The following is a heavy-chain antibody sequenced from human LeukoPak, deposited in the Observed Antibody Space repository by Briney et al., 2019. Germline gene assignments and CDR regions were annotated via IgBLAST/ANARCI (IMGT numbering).Heavy chain of an antibody. J-gene: IGHJ4*02. D-gene: IGHD4-17*01. Sequence: PGGSLRLSCAASGFTFSTYGMHWVRQAPGKGLDWVAFIPYDGSDKYYADSVKGRFTISRDNSKTTLYLQMSGLRAEDTAVYYCARDRGDDYGDLDYFDYWGQGTLVTVSS. CDR2: IPYDGSDK. CDR1: GFTFSTYG. V-gene: IGHV3-30*19. CDR3: ARDRGDDYGDLDYFDY.